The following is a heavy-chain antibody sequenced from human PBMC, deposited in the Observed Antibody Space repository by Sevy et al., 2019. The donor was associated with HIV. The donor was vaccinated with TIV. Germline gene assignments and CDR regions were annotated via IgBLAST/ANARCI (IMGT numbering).Heavy chain of an antibody. Sequence: ASVKVSCKASGDTFITYDINWVRQATGQGLEWMGWMSPKSGNTDYAQKFQGRLIMTRDLATSTAYMELSSLRSEDTVVYYCARGGSGDVWNYEYYYYGMDVWGQGTTVTVSS. D-gene: IGHD3-3*01. J-gene: IGHJ6*02. CDR2: MSPKSGNT. CDR1: GDTFITYD. V-gene: IGHV1-8*01. CDR3: ARGGSGDVWNYEYYYYGMDV.